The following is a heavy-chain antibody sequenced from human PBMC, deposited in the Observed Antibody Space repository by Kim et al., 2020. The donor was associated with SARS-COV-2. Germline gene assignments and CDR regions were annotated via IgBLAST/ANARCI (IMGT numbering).Heavy chain of an antibody. D-gene: IGHD3-22*01. CDR1: GYTFTKSG. CDR3: ATYYYDSSGYAFDI. Sequence: ASVKVSCKASGYTFTKSGMHWVRQAPGEGLEWMGWINTYTGDSEYAQGQTGRFVLSLDTSVSTAYIQNSTLKAEDTAVYYCATYYYDSSGYAFDIWGQGTMVTVSS. V-gene: IGHV7-4-1*02. J-gene: IGHJ3*02. CDR2: INTYTGDS.